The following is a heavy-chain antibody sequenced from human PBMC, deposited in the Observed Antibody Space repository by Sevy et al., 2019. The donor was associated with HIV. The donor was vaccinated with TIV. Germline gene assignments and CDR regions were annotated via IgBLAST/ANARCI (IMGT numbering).Heavy chain of an antibody. V-gene: IGHV3-48*02. CDR3: ARGYDFWCGYYTWDYYYYGMDV. CDR1: GFTFSSYS. J-gene: IGHJ6*02. D-gene: IGHD3-3*01. Sequence: GGSLRLSCAASGFTFSSYSMNWVRQAPGKGLEWVSYISSSSSTIYYADSVKGRFTISRDNAKNSLYLQMNSLRDEDTAVYYCARGYDFWCGYYTWDYYYYGMDVWGQGTTVTVSS. CDR2: ISSSSSTI.